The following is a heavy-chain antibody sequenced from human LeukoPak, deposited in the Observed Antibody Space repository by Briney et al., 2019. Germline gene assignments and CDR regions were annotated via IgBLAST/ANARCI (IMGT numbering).Heavy chain of an antibody. V-gene: IGHV4-34*01. D-gene: IGHD2-2*01. Sequence: SETLSLTCAVYGGSFSGYYWSWIRQPPGKGLEWIGEINHSGSTNYNPSLKSRVTISVDTSKNQFSLKLSSVTAADTAVYYCARKNCSSTSCYDYWGQGTLVTVTS. J-gene: IGHJ4*02. CDR3: ARKNCSSTSCYDY. CDR1: GGSFSGYY. CDR2: INHSGST.